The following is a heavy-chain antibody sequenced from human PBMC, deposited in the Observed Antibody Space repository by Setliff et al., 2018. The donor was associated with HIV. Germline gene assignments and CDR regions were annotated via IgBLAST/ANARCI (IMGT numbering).Heavy chain of an antibody. CDR3: ARDRDSLLIGYTPNNWFDP. CDR1: GYTFTRYA. CDR2: INADNGDT. V-gene: IGHV1-3*01. J-gene: IGHJ5*02. D-gene: IGHD1-1*01. Sequence: PSVKVSCKASGYTFTRYAIHWLRQAPGQSLEWMGWINADNGDTKYSQKFQGRLTITRDTSANTVYMELSSLGSEDTAVFYCARDRDSLLIGYTPNNWFDPWGQGTLVTVSS.